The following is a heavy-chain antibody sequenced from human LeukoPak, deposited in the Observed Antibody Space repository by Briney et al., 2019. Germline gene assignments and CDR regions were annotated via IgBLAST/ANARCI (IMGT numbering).Heavy chain of an antibody. CDR2: IYHSGST. CDR3: ASAQDVDTAMVITGAIDY. V-gene: IGHV4-4*02. D-gene: IGHD5-18*01. CDR1: GGSISSSNW. Sequence: SETLSLTCAVSGGSISSSNWWSWVRQPPGKGLEWVGEIYHSGSTNYNPSLKSRVTISVDKSKHQFSLKLSSVTAADTAVYYCASAQDVDTAMVITGAIDYWGQGTLVTVSS. J-gene: IGHJ4*02.